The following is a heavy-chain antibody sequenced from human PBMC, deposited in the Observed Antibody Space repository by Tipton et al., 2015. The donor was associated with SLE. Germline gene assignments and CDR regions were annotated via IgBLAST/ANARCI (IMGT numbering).Heavy chain of an antibody. Sequence: TLSLTCTVSGGSISSGSYYWSWIRQPAGKGLEWIGRIYTSGSTNYNPSLKSRVTISVDTSKNQFSLKLSSVTAADTAVYYCARDLAYCSSTSCFDYFDHWGQGTLVTVSS. D-gene: IGHD2-2*01. CDR1: GGSISSGSYY. V-gene: IGHV4-61*02. CDR3: ARDLAYCSSTSCFDYFDH. J-gene: IGHJ4*02. CDR2: IYTSGST.